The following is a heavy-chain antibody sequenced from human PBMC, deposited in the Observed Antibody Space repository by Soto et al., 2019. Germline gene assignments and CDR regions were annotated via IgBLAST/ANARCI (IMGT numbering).Heavy chain of an antibody. V-gene: IGHV1-46*01. CDR1: GYTFTNYH. J-gene: IGHJ4*02. CDR2: INPNGGST. Sequence: QVQVVQSGAEVKKPGASVKVSCKTSGYTFTNYHVHWVRQAPGQGLEWMGAINPNGGSTTYAQHRQGGVTMTGDSSTSTVYMEMGSLRSDGSAVYYCALPKNSLGWYNFWGQGTLVTVS. D-gene: IGHD6-19*01. CDR3: ALPKNSLGWYNF.